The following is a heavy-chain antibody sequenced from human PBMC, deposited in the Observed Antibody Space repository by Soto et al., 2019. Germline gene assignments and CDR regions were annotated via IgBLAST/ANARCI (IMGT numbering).Heavy chain of an antibody. CDR1: GFTFSNAW. D-gene: IGHD3-3*01. V-gene: IGHV3-15*07. CDR2: IKSKTDGGTT. CDR3: TTDSRLWSGYYFDY. Sequence: GGSLRLSCAASGFTFSNAWMNWVRQAPGKGLEWVGRIKSKTDGGTTDYAAPVKGRFTISRDDSKNTLYLQMNSLKTEDTAVYYCTTDSRLWSGYYFDYWGQGTLVTVSS. J-gene: IGHJ4*02.